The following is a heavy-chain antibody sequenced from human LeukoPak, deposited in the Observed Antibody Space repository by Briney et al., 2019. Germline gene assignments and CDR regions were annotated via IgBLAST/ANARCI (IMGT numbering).Heavy chain of an antibody. Sequence: GGSLRLSCVASGFTVSSNYMIWVRQAPGKGLEWVSIIYTGGSTHYADSVKGRFTSTRDNSKNTLYLQMNSLRAEDTAVYYCAKDPAAMITFGGVIDYWGQGTLVTVSS. V-gene: IGHV3-53*01. CDR1: GFTVSSNY. CDR2: IYTGGST. CDR3: AKDPAAMITFGGVIDY. J-gene: IGHJ4*02. D-gene: IGHD3-16*01.